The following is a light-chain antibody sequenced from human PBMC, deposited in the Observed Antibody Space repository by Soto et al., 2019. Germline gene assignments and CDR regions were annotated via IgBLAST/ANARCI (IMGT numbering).Light chain of an antibody. V-gene: IGKV3-20*01. CDR3: QQYNNWPRT. CDR1: QTVRNNY. J-gene: IGKJ1*01. Sequence: EFVLTQSPGTLSLSPVERATLSCMASQTVRNNYLAWYQQKPGQAPRLLIYDASSRATGIPDRFSGSGSGTEFTLTISSLQSEDFAVYYCQQYNNWPRTFGQGTKVDIK. CDR2: DAS.